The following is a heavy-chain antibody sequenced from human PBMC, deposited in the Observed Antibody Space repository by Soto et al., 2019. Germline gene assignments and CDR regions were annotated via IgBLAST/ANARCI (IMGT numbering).Heavy chain of an antibody. V-gene: IGHV3-53*01. Sequence: EAQLVESGGGLIQPGGSLRLSCAAFGFTVNSNYMTWVRQAPGKGLEWVSLIYRRGGTYYANSVKGRFTISRDDSENTLYLQMNSLRAEDTAVYYCATSLLRFDWLIPPENYGMDVWGQGTTVTVSS. J-gene: IGHJ6*02. D-gene: IGHD3-9*01. CDR2: IYRRGGT. CDR3: ATSLLRFDWLIPPENYGMDV. CDR1: GFTVNSNY.